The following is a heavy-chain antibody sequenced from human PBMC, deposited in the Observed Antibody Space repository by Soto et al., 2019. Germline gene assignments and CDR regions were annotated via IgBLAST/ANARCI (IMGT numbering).Heavy chain of an antibody. V-gene: IGHV3-74*01. CDR3: ARSSWQCYFES. Sequence: EVQLVESGGGLVQPGGSLRLSCAASGFTFSDYWMHCVRQTPGKGLMWISRIHTDGRSTDNADSVKGRFTISRDNARNTLYLQMSSLRAEDTSVYYCARSSWQCYFESWGQGTLVTVCS. CDR2: IHTDGRST. D-gene: IGHD2-2*01. CDR1: GFTFSDYW. J-gene: IGHJ4*02.